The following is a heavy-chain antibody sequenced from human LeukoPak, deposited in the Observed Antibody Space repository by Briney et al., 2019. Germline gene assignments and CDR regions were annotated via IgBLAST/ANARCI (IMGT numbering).Heavy chain of an antibody. CDR2: IKRKTDGGTT. J-gene: IGHJ4*02. CDR1: GFTFSSYW. CDR3: TTSNFGFPFDY. D-gene: IGHD3-3*01. Sequence: GGSLRLSCAASGFTFSSYWMSWVRQAPGRGLEWVGRIKRKTDGGTTDYAAPVKGRFTISRDDSKNTLYVQMNSLKIEDTAVYYCTTSNFGFPFDYWGQGTLVTVSS. V-gene: IGHV3-15*01.